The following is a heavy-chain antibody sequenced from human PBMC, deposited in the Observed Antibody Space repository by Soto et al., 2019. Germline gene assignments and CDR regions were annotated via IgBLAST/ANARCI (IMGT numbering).Heavy chain of an antibody. D-gene: IGHD6-13*01. V-gene: IGHV3-21*06. CDR1: GFTFNSHT. CDR3: ANRDAGTSLARFDY. J-gene: IGHJ4*02. Sequence: EVPLVESGGGLVEPGGSLRLSCAASGFTFNSHTMNWVRQAPGKGLEWVSSISSGSSYIYYADSVKGRFTISRDNAKNSLYLQMSSLRAEDSAVYFCANRDAGTSLARFDYWGQGTLVTVSS. CDR2: ISSGSSYI.